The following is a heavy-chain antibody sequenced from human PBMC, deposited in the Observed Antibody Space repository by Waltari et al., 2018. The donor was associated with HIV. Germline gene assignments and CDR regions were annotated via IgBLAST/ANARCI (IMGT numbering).Heavy chain of an antibody. D-gene: IGHD2-15*01. Sequence: QVQLVESGGGVVQPGRSLRLSCAASGFTFSSYGMHWVRQAPGKGLEWVAVIWYDGSNKYYADSVKGRFTISRDNSKNTLYLQMNSLRAEDTAVYYCARAPANPSRVLFLDYWGQGTLVTVSS. CDR1: GFTFSSYG. J-gene: IGHJ4*02. CDR2: IWYDGSNK. V-gene: IGHV3-33*01. CDR3: ARAPANPSRVLFLDY.